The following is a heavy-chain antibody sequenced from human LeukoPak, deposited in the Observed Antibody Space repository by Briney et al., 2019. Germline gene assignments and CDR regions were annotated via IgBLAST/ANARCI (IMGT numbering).Heavy chain of an antibody. CDR3: VKDVLFAVGDAVDI. Sequence: PGRSLRLSCAASGFTFSSYAMHWVRQAPGKGLEWVAFTTRDESEKFYVDSVKGRFTIARDNSMNTLYLQMHSLRAEDSGIYYCVKDVLFAVGDAVDIWGQGTMVAVS. CDR1: GFTFSSYA. V-gene: IGHV3-30-3*01. CDR2: TTRDESEK. D-gene: IGHD3-10*02. J-gene: IGHJ3*02.